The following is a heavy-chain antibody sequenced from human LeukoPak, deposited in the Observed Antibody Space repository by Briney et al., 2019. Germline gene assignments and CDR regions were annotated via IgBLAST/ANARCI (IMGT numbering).Heavy chain of an antibody. CDR3: ARAPCSGGSCYDP. V-gene: IGHV1-69*06. CDR1: GYTFTSYY. Sequence: SVKVSCKASGYTFTSYYMHWVRQAPGQGLEWMGGIIPIFGTANYAQKFQGRVTITADKSTSTAYMELSSLRSEDTAVYYCARAPCSGGSCYDPWGQGTLVTVSS. D-gene: IGHD2-15*01. J-gene: IGHJ5*02. CDR2: IIPIFGTA.